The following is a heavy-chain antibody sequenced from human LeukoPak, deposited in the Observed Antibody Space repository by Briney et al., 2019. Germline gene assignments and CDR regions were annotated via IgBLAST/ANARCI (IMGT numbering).Heavy chain of an antibody. CDR1: GFTFSSHA. J-gene: IGHJ4*02. V-gene: IGHV3-30*04. CDR2: ISNDGSNK. Sequence: PGRSQRLSCVASGFTFSSHAMHWVRQAPGKGLDWVALISNDGSNKYYADSVKGRFSISRDNSKSTLYLQMNSLRAEDTAVYYCARDHYDSSGYLFDYWGQGTLVSVSS. D-gene: IGHD3-22*01. CDR3: ARDHYDSSGYLFDY.